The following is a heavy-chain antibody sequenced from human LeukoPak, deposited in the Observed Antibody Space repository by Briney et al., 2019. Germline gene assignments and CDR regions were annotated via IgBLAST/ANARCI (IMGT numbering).Heavy chain of an antibody. J-gene: IGHJ4*02. CDR1: GASISGSGYY. D-gene: IGHD1-26*01. V-gene: IGHV4-39*05. CDR2: IYDSGST. CDR3: AKSGGYGLIDY. Sequence: SETPSLTCTVSGASISGSGYYWGWIRQPPGKGLEWIGNIYDSGSTYYNASLQSRVTISIDTSKNQFSLRLSSVTAADTAMYYCAKSGGYGLIDYWGQGTLVTVSS.